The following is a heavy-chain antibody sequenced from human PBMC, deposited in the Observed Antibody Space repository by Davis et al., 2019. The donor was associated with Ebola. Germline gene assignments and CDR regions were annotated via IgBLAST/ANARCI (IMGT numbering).Heavy chain of an antibody. J-gene: IGHJ5*02. CDR1: GYTFTNYY. D-gene: IGHD6-6*01. CDR2: INPNSGGT. CDR3: AREGSSIAARLPWFDP. Sequence: AASVKVSCKASGYTFTNYYMHWVRQAPGPGLEWMGRINPNSGGTDYEQRFQGRVTMTRDTSISTANMELSRLRSDDTAVYYCAREGSSIAARLPWFDPWGQGTLVTVSS. V-gene: IGHV1-2*06.